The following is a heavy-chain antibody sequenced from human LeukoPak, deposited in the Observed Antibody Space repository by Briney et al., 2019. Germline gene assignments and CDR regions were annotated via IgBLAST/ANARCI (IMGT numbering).Heavy chain of an antibody. Sequence: GGSLRLSCAASGFSFSDYWMHWVRQAPGKGLVWVSRINSDGRNIAYADSVKGRFTISRDNAKNTLYLEMNSLTIEVTAVYYCARAISWNGAQGHMDVWGKGTTVTVS. J-gene: IGHJ6*03. V-gene: IGHV3-74*03. CDR2: INSDGRNI. CDR1: GFSFSDYW. CDR3: ARAISWNGAQGHMDV. D-gene: IGHD1-1*01.